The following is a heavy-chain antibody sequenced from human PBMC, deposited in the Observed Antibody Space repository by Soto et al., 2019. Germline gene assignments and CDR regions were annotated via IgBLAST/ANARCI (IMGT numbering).Heavy chain of an antibody. CDR1: GLDFGVYP. J-gene: IGHJ4*02. V-gene: IGHV3-48*04. CDR2: IGARGFPI. Sequence: EVQLVESGGGVMQPGGSLRLSCAASGLDFGVYPMNWVRQAPGKGLEWVSYIGARGFPIYYADSVRGRFAMSRDNDNNSVFLQMDSLRAEDTAQYFCATEPFDYWGRGALVTVSS. CDR3: ATEPFDY.